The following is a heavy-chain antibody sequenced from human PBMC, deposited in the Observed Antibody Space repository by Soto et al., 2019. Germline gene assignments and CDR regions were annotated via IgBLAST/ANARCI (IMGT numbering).Heavy chain of an antibody. CDR1: GFTFSSYA. J-gene: IGHJ4*02. CDR2: ISYDGSNK. D-gene: IGHD5-18*01. Sequence: QVQLVESGGGVGQPGRSLRLSCAASGFTFSSYAMHWVRQAPGKGLEWVAVISYDGSNKYYADSVKGRFTISRDNSKNTLYLQMNSLRAEDTAVYYCARDLRHSYGYLEVDDYWGQGTLVTVSS. V-gene: IGHV3-30-3*01. CDR3: ARDLRHSYGYLEVDDY.